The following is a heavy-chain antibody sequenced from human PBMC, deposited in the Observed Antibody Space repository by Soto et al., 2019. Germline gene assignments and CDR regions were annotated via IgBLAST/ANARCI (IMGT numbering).Heavy chain of an antibody. CDR1: GGTFGRYT. CDR3: ARTHFYETGGVFDYFDY. CDR2: ITPFLGTA. J-gene: IGHJ4*02. Sequence: QVPLVQSGAEVKKPGSSVKVSCKASGGTFGRYTLCWVRQAPGQGLVWMGEITPFLGTANSAQKFQGRVTITADESTGTAYMELGSLRSEDTAVYYCARTHFYETGGVFDYFDYWGQGTLVTVSS. V-gene: IGHV1-69*01. D-gene: IGHD3-22*01.